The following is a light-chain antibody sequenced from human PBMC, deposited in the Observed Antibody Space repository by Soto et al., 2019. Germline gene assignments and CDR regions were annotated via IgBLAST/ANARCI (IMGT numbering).Light chain of an antibody. Sequence: QPVLTQSPSASASLGASVKLTCTLSSGHNSYAIAWHQQQPEKGPRYLMKLNSEGSHIKGDGIPDRSSGSSSGAARYLTIASHQYEEEADYYCQSWGTGIQVFGGGTKLTVL. J-gene: IGLJ2*01. V-gene: IGLV4-69*01. CDR3: QSWGTGIQV. CDR1: SGHNSYA. CDR2: LNSEGSH.